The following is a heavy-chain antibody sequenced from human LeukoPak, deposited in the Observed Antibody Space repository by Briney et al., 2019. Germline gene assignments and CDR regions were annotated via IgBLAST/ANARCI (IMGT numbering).Heavy chain of an antibody. V-gene: IGHV4-39*07. J-gene: IGHJ4*02. CDR2: IYYSGST. CDR3: ARIYYDYVWGSYRSPPYYLDY. D-gene: IGHD3-16*02. CDR1: GGSISSSSYY. Sequence: SETLSLTCTVSGGSISSSSYYWGWIRQPPGKGLEWIGSIYYSGSTYYNPSLKSRVTISVDTSKNQFSLKLSSVTAADTAVYYCARIYYDYVWGSYRSPPYYLDYWGQGTLVTVSS.